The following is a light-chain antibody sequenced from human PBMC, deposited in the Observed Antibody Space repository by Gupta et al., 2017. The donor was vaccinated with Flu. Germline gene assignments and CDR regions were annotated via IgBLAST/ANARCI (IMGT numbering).Light chain of an antibody. V-gene: IGLV7-46*01. J-gene: IGLJ1*01. CDR3: FLAYTGFNV. CDR2: DKD. Sequence: GTVTRTGGSRTGVVNRGHYHYWDQQKPVQDHRTMIYDKDNKQASTPARFSGSLRGGKAALSLARARDEDEAEYYCFLAYTGFNVFGTGTKVTVL. CDR1: TGVVNRGHY.